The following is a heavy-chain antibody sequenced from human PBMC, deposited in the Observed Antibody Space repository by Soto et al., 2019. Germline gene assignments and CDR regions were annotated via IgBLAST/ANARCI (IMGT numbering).Heavy chain of an antibody. CDR1: GYTFTSYY. CDR3: ARDRVDCSGGNCWRSVEDT. V-gene: IGHV1-46*01. J-gene: IGHJ5*02. D-gene: IGHD2-15*01. Sequence: QVQLVQSGAEVKKPGASVKVSCKASGYTFTSYYMPWVRQAPGKGLEWMGIIDPSCGGTIYAQKFQGRLTMTRDTSTSTVYMEVSSLRSEDTAVYYCARDRVDCSGGNCWRSVEDTWGQGTLVTVSS. CDR2: IDPSCGGT.